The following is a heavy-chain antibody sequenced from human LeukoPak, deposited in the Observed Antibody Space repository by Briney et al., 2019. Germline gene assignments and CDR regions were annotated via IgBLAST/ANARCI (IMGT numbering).Heavy chain of an antibody. J-gene: IGHJ5*02. V-gene: IGHV4-59*08. D-gene: IGHD2-15*01. CDR2: IYYTGDT. CDR1: GGSISSSY. Sequence: SETLSLTCSVSGGSISSSYWSWVRQPPGKGLEWIGYIYYTGDTNSNPSLKSRVTISLDTSKNQFSLTLSSVTAAGTAVYYCVSELGRNWFDPWGQGTLVTVSS. CDR3: VSELGRNWFDP.